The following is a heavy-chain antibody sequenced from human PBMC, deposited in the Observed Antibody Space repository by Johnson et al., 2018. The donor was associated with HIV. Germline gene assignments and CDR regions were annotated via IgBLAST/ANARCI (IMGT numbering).Heavy chain of an antibody. V-gene: IGHV3-30*02. CDR2: IRYDGSNK. CDR1: GFTFSSYG. J-gene: IGHJ3*02. Sequence: QVQLVESGGGVVQPGGSLRLSCAASGFTFSSYGMHWVRQAPGNGLEWVAFIRYDGSNKYYADSVKGRFTISRDNSKNTLYLQMNSLRAEDTAVYYCAKPNSGYALGLGAFDIWGQGTMVTVSS. CDR3: AKPNSGYALGLGAFDI. D-gene: IGHD5-12*01.